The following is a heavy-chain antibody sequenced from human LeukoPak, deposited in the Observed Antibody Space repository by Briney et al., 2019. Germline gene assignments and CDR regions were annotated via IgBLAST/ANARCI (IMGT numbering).Heavy chain of an antibody. CDR2: IRYDGSNK. D-gene: IGHD3-3*01. Sequence: GGSLRLSCAASGFTFSSYGMHWVRQAPGKGLEWVAFIRYDGSNKYYADSVKGRFTISRDNSKNTLYLQMNSLRAEDTAVYYCAKGATIFGVVIPFDYWGQGTLVTVSS. V-gene: IGHV3-30*02. CDR1: GFTFSSYG. CDR3: AKGATIFGVVIPFDY. J-gene: IGHJ4*02.